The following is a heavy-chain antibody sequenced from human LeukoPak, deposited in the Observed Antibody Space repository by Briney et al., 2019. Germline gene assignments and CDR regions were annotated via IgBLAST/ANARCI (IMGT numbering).Heavy chain of an antibody. Sequence: GGSLRLSCAASGFTFSSYGMHWVRQAPGKGLEWVAVIWYDGSNKYYADSVKGRFTISRDNSKNTLYLQMNSLRAEDTAVYYCAKEGSYPFDYWDQGTLVTVSS. CDR3: AKEGSYPFDY. CDR2: IWYDGSNK. D-gene: IGHD5-18*01. V-gene: IGHV3-33*06. CDR1: GFTFSSYG. J-gene: IGHJ4*02.